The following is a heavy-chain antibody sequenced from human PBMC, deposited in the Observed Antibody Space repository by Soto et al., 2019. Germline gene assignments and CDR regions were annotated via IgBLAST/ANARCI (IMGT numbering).Heavy chain of an antibody. V-gene: IGHV4-59*01. CDR2: IYYSGST. D-gene: IGHD2-15*01. Sequence: PSETLSLTCTVSGGSISSYYWSWIRQPPGKGLEWIGYIYYSGSTNYNPSLKSRVTISVDTSKNQFSLKLSSVTAADTAVYYCASVWGPCSGGSCYRPRFDYWGQGTLVTVSS. J-gene: IGHJ4*02. CDR3: ASVWGPCSGGSCYRPRFDY. CDR1: GGSISSYY.